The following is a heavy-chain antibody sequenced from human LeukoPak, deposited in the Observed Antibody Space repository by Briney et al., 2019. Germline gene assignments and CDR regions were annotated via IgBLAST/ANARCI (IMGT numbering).Heavy chain of an antibody. CDR3: ARQTAMGRSGDY. D-gene: IGHD7-27*01. J-gene: IGHJ4*02. Sequence: GESLQISCQASGYRFTSYWIGWVRPMPGKGLEWMGIIDPSDSDIRYTPSFQGQVTISADKSLSTAYLQWNSLKASDTAIYYCARQTAMGRSGDYWGQGTLVTVSS. V-gene: IGHV5-51*01. CDR2: IDPSDSDI. CDR1: GYRFTSYW.